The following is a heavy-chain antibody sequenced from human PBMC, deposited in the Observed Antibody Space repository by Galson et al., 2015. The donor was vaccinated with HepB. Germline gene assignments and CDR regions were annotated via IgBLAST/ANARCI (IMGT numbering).Heavy chain of an antibody. Sequence: SLRLSCAASGFTFDSYAIHWVRQAPGKGLEWLAVISNDGNLKYFRDSVRGRFTISRNNSKNTLSLQLNSLRPEDTSIYYCARGSKHYYGSGSYYPILDSWGQGTLVTVPS. CDR2: ISNDGNLK. CDR3: ARGSKHYYGSGSYYPILDS. D-gene: IGHD3-10*01. V-gene: IGHV3-30*04. CDR1: GFTFDSYA. J-gene: IGHJ4*02.